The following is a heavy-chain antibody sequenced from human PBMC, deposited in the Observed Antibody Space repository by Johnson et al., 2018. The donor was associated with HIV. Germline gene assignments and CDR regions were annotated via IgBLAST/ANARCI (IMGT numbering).Heavy chain of an antibody. CDR2: IWYDGSNK. Sequence: QVQLVESGGGVVQPGRSLRLSCAASGFTFSSYGMHWVRQAPGKGLEWVAVIWYDGSNKYYADSVKGRFTISRDNSKNTLYLQMNSLRAEDTAVYYCAKAASSAPHAFDIWGQGTMVTVSS. CDR1: GFTFSSYG. CDR3: AKAASSAPHAFDI. D-gene: IGHD6-6*01. J-gene: IGHJ3*02. V-gene: IGHV3-33*06.